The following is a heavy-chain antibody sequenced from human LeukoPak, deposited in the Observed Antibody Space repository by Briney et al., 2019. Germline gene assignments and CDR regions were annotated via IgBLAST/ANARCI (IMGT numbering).Heavy chain of an antibody. CDR2: IYYSGST. Sequence: SETLSLTCTVSGESISGYYWSWIRQPPGKGLEWIGYIYYSGSTNYNPSLKSRVTISVDTSKNQFSLKLRSVTAADTAVYYCARGGGQAAGTGYYFDYWGQGTLVTVSS. CDR1: GESISGYY. CDR3: ARGGGQAAGTGYYFDY. J-gene: IGHJ4*02. V-gene: IGHV4-59*12. D-gene: IGHD6-13*01.